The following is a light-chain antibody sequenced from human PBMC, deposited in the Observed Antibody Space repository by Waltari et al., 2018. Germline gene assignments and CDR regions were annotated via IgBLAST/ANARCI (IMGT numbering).Light chain of an antibody. CDR2: EAS. CDR1: QSVSSN. J-gene: IGKJ5*01. V-gene: IGKV3-15*01. Sequence: EIVMTQSPATLSVSPGERATLSCRASQSVSSNLVWYQQKPGQTPRLLIYEASTRPTGIPARFSGSGSGTEFTLSISNLQSEDFAVYYCQQYNTWPPITFGQGTRLEIK. CDR3: QQYNTWPPIT.